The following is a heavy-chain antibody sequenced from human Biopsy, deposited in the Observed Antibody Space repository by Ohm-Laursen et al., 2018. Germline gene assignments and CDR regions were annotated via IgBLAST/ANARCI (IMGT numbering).Heavy chain of an antibody. D-gene: IGHD4-11*01. V-gene: IGHV4-59*02. Sequence: PSDTLSLTCSVSGDSVTKYYWSWIRQPAGKGLEWIGHIYYSVMTNYNPSLQSRVSISVDTSRNQVSLTLRSVTAADTAVYYCARDSGILNYGNFKYYHYYGMDVWGQGTKVTVSS. CDR1: GDSVTKYY. CDR3: ARDSGILNYGNFKYYHYYGMDV. CDR2: IYYSVMT. J-gene: IGHJ6*02.